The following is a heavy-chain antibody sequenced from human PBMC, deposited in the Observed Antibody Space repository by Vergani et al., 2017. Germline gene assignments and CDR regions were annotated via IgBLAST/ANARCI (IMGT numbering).Heavy chain of an antibody. CDR1: GFTFDDYG. J-gene: IGHJ4*02. V-gene: IGHV3-23*04. CDR3: AKDNVPGYYDSSGYCDY. CDR2: ISGSGGFT. D-gene: IGHD3-22*01. Sequence: EVQLVESGGGVVRPGGSLRLSCAASGFTFDDYGMTWVRQAPGEGLEWVSGISGSGGFTYYADSVKGRFTISRENSKNTMFLQMNNLRAEDTAVYYCAKDNVPGYYDSSGYCDYWGQGTLVTVSS.